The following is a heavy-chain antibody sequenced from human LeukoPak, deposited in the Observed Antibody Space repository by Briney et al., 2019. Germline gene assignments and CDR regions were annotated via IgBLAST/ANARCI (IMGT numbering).Heavy chain of an antibody. D-gene: IGHD2-2*01. J-gene: IGHJ6*03. CDR2: INPNSGGT. Sequence: ASVKVSCNASGYTFTGYYMHWVRQAPGQGLEWMGWINPNSGGTNYAQKFQGRVTMTRDSSISTAYMELSRLRSDDTAVYYCARVEGYCSSTSCSESDYYYYMDVWGKGTTVTVSS. V-gene: IGHV1-2*02. CDR3: ARVEGYCSSTSCSESDYYYYMDV. CDR1: GYTFTGYY.